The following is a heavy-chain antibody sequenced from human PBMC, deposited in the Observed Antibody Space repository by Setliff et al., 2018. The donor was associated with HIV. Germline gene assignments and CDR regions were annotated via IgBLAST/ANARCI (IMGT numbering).Heavy chain of an antibody. CDR3: ATRAVAGLPYYFDY. V-gene: IGHV3-23*01. Sequence: HPGGSLRLSCAASGFTFSNYAMSWVRQAPGKGLEWVSELSGSGDSTYYADSVKGRFTISRDNSKNTLYLQMNSLRAEDTAIYYCATRAVAGLPYYFDYWGPGTLVTVSS. D-gene: IGHD6-19*01. CDR2: LSGSGDST. J-gene: IGHJ4*02. CDR1: GFTFSNYA.